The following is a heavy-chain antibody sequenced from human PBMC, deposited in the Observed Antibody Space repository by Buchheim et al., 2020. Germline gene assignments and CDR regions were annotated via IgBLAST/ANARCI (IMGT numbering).Heavy chain of an antibody. V-gene: IGHV4-34*01. CDR2: INHSGST. CDR3: ARGRAVAGTAFGY. D-gene: IGHD6-19*01. CDR1: GGSFSGYY. Sequence: QVQLQQWGAGLLKPSETLSLTCAVYGGSFSGYYWSWIRQPPGKGLEWIGEINHSGSTNYNPSLKSRVTISVDTSKNQFSLKLSSVTAADTALYYCARGRAVAGTAFGYWGQGTL. J-gene: IGHJ4*02.